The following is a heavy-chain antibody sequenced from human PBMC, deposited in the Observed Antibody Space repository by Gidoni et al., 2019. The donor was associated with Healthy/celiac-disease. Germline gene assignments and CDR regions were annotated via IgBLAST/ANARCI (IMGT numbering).Heavy chain of an antibody. D-gene: IGHD6-6*01. Sequence: QLQLQESGPGRVKPSETLSVTRTGSGGSISSSSYSWGWIRQPRGKGLEWIGSIYYSGSTYYNPSLKHRVTISVDTSKNQFSLKLSSVTAADTAVYYCARLLSIAARGTWFDPWGQGTLVTVSS. V-gene: IGHV4-39*01. CDR1: GGSISSSSYS. CDR2: IYYSGST. J-gene: IGHJ5*02. CDR3: ARLLSIAARGTWFDP.